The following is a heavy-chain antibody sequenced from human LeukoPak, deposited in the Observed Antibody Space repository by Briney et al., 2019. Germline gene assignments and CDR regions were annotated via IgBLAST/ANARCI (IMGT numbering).Heavy chain of an antibody. J-gene: IGHJ4*02. Sequence: GGSLRLSCVASGFTFTSYAMSWVRQAPGKGLEWVSVISGSGGSTYYADSVKGRFTISRDNSKNTLYLQMNSLRAEDTAVYYCAKRLGFRLSYWGQGTLVTVSS. CDR3: AKRLGFRLSY. D-gene: IGHD1-26*01. CDR2: ISGSGGST. V-gene: IGHV3-23*01. CDR1: GFTFTSYA.